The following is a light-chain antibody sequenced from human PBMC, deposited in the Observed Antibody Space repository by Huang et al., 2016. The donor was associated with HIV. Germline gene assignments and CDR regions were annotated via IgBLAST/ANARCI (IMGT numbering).Light chain of an antibody. CDR1: QSLLHSNAYNY. CDR3: MQALQTPRT. Sequence: DIVMTQSPLSLHVTPGEPASISCRSSQSLLHSNAYNYLDWYLQKPGQSPQLVIYLSSNRTLWVPDRFSGSGSVTYFTLKISRVEAEDVGIYYCMQALQTPRTFGQGTRLEIK. J-gene: IGKJ5*01. CDR2: LSS. V-gene: IGKV2-28*01.